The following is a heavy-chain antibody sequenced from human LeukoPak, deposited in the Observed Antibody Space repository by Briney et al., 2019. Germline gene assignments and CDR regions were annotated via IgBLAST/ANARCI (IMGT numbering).Heavy chain of an antibody. V-gene: IGHV1-2*02. CDR3: ARDGGLDY. CDR1: GYTFTGYP. Sequence: ASVKVSCQASGYTFTGYPMPWVRQAPGQGLEWMGWINPDSGGTNYAQKFQGRVSMTRDTSISTAYMELSRLKSDDTAVYYCARDGGLDYWGQGTLVTVSS. J-gene: IGHJ4*02. CDR2: INPDSGGT. D-gene: IGHD3-16*01.